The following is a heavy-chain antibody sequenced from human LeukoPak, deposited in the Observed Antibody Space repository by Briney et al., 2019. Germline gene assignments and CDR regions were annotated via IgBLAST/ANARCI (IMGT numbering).Heavy chain of an antibody. D-gene: IGHD5-18*01. CDR2: IFHSGST. J-gene: IGHJ5*02. CDR3: ARTSSVDTALVGVHWFDP. V-gene: IGHV4-38-2*01. Sequence: PSETLSLTCAVSGDSISSGHYWAWIRQPPGKGLEWIGSIFHSGSTYRNPSLRSRVTISLNTSTNQFSLILSSMTAADTAVYYCARTSSVDTALVGVHWFDPWGQGTLVTVSS. CDR1: GDSISSGHY.